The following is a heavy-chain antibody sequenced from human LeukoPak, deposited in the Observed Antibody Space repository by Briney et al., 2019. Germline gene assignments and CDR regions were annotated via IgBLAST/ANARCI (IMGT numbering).Heavy chain of an antibody. CDR3: ARDQGDNSYGYYAIWYAFDV. J-gene: IGHJ3*01. V-gene: IGHV1-69*04. Sequence: SVKVSCKASGGTFNNYAISWVRQAPGQGLEWMGRIVLILGIANYAQEFQGRLIITADKATSSAYMELSSLRSEDTAVYYCARDQGDNSYGYYAIWYAFDVWGQGTMVTVSS. CDR2: IVLILGIA. D-gene: IGHD5-18*01. CDR1: GGTFNNYA.